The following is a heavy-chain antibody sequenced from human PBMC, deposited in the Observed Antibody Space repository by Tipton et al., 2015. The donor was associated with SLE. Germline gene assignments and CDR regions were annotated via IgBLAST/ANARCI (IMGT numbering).Heavy chain of an antibody. D-gene: IGHD5-18*01. CDR2: INHSGST. V-gene: IGHV4-34*01. CDR3: ARGIQLWGALHGFFDL. Sequence: TLSLTCAVYGGSFSGYYWSWIRQPPGKGLEWIGEINHSGSTNYNPSLKSRVTISVDTSKNQFSLKLSSVTAADTAVYYCARGIQLWGALHGFFDLWGRGTLVTVSS. CDR1: GGSFSGYY. J-gene: IGHJ2*01.